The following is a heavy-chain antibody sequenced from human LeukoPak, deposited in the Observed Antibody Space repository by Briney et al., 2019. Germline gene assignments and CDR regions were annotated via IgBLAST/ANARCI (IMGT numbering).Heavy chain of an antibody. CDR2: INPGNGDT. CDR3: ARERWHCRVNCYSVYYYALDV. CDR1: GYTFTNYA. V-gene: IGHV1-3*01. J-gene: IGHJ6*02. Sequence: ASVKVSCKGSGYTFTNYAVHWVRQTPGQRLEWLGWINPGNGDTKYSQNFQGRVTVTSDTSAATAYVELNSLTSEDTAVYYCARERWHCRVNCYSVYYYALDVWGQGTTVTVSS. D-gene: IGHD2-15*01.